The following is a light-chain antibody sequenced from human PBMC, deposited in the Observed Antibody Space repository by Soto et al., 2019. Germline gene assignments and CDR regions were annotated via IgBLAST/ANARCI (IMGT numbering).Light chain of an antibody. Sequence: DVVMTQTPLSLSVTPGQPASISCKSSQSLLHNGGETFVFWYLQKSGQSPQLLIYEVSNRFSGVPDRFSGSGSGTGFTLEISRVEAEDVGIYYCMQSTQLPPTFGQGTRLEIK. J-gene: IGKJ5*01. CDR2: EVS. V-gene: IGKV2D-29*02. CDR1: QSLLHNGGETF. CDR3: MQSTQLPPT.